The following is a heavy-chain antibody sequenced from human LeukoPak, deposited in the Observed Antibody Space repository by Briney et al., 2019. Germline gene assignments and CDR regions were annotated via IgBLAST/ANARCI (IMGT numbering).Heavy chain of an antibody. CDR3: ARDVLSIVGAVGYFDY. Sequence: GASVKVSCKASGGTFSSYVISWVRQAPGQGLEWMGGIIPIFGTANYAQKFQGRVTITADESTRTAYMELSSLRSEDTAVYYCARDVLSIVGAVGYFDYWGQGTLVTVSS. D-gene: IGHD1-26*01. V-gene: IGHV1-69*13. CDR1: GGTFSSYV. CDR2: IIPIFGTA. J-gene: IGHJ4*02.